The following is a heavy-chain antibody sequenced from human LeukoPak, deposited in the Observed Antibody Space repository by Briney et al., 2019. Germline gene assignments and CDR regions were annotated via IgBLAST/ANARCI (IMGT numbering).Heavy chain of an antibody. CDR3: AREAPYSSLDY. J-gene: IGHJ4*02. CDR1: GFTFSNYG. V-gene: IGHV3-33*01. D-gene: IGHD6-19*01. CDR2: IWFDGSDK. Sequence: PGGSLRLSCATSGFTFSNYGFHWVRQAPGKGLEWVAVIWFDGSDKYYADSVKGRFTISRDNSKNTLYLQMNSLRAEDTAVYYCAREAPYSSLDYWGQGTLVTVSS.